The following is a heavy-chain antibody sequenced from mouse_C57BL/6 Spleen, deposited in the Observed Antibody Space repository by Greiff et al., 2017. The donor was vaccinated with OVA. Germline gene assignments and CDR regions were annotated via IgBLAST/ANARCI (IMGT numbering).Heavy chain of an antibody. D-gene: IGHD1-1*01. V-gene: IGHV1-69*01. CDR1: GYTFTSYW. CDR3: ARGDTTPYYFDY. Sequence: QVQLQQPGAELVMPGASVKLSCKASGYTFTSYWMHWVKQRPGQGLEWIGEIDPSDSYTNYNQKFKGKSTLTVDKSSSTAYMQLSSLTSEDSAVYYCARGDTTPYYFDYWGQGTTRTVSS. CDR2: IDPSDSYT. J-gene: IGHJ2*01.